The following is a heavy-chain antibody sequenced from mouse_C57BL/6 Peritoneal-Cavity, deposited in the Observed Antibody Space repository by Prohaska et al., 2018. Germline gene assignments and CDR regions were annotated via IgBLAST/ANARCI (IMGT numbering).Heavy chain of an antibody. V-gene: IGHV8-8*01. Sequence: QVTLKESGPGILQPSQTLSLTCSFSGFSLSTFGMGVVWIRQPSGKGLEWLAHIWWDDDKYYNPALKSRLTISKDTSNNQVFSKIANVDTADTATYYCVRMATVVATDAMDYWGQGTSVTVSS. J-gene: IGHJ4*01. CDR2: IWWDDDK. D-gene: IGHD1-1*01. CDR1: GFSLSTFGMG. CDR3: VRMATVVATDAMDY.